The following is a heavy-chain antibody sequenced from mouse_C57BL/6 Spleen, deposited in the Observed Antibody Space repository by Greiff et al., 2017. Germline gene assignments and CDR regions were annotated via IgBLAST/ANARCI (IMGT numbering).Heavy chain of an antibody. CDR3: AMTYDEGAWFAY. CDR1: GYTFTSYW. D-gene: IGHD2-12*01. CDR2: IDPSDSYT. Sequence: QVQLQQPGAELVMPGASVKLSCKASGYTFTSYWMHWVKQRPGQGLEWIGEIDPSDSYTNYNQKFKGKSTLTVDTSSSTAYMQLSSLASEDAAVYSCAMTYDEGAWFAYWGQGTLVTVSA. J-gene: IGHJ3*01. V-gene: IGHV1-69*01.